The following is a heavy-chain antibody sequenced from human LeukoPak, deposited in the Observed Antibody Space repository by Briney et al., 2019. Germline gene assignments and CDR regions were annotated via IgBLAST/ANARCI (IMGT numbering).Heavy chain of an antibody. CDR3: AREAVNYYDSSGYYYYFDY. Sequence: PSETLSLTCTVSGGSISSGDYYWSWLRQPPGTGLEWIGYIYYSGSTYYNPSLKSRVTISVDTSKNQFSLKLSSVTAADTAVYYCAREAVNYYDSSGYYYYFDYWGQGTLVTVSS. CDR2: IYYSGST. J-gene: IGHJ4*02. V-gene: IGHV4-30-4*01. D-gene: IGHD3-22*01. CDR1: GGSISSGDYY.